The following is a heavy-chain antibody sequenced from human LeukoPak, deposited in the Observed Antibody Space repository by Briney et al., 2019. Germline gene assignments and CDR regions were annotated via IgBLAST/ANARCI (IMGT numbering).Heavy chain of an antibody. CDR2: ISSSSSTI. CDR1: GFTFSNAW. D-gene: IGHD6-13*01. V-gene: IGHV3-48*04. Sequence: GGSLRLSCAASGFTFSNAWMSWVRQAPGKGLEWVSYISSSSSTIYYADSVKGRFTISRDNAKNSLYLQMNSLRAEDTAVYYCAKDPDVPLDRPNPGKAAAAYRGYFQHWGQGTLVTVSS. J-gene: IGHJ1*01. CDR3: AKDPDVPLDRPNPGKAAAAYRGYFQH.